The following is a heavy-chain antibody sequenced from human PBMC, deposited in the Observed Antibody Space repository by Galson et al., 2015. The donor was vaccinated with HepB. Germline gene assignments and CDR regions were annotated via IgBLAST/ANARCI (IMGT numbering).Heavy chain of an antibody. D-gene: IGHD2-2*02. CDR1: GFTFSSYD. CDR2: IGTAGDP. Sequence: SLRLSCAASGFTFSSYDMHWVRQATGKGLEWVSAIGTAGDPYYPGSVKGRFTISRENAKNSLYLQMNSLRAGDTAVYYCARGYQLLYGGYYYYYMDVWGKGTTVTVSS. J-gene: IGHJ6*03. CDR3: ARGYQLLYGGYYYYYMDV. V-gene: IGHV3-13*05.